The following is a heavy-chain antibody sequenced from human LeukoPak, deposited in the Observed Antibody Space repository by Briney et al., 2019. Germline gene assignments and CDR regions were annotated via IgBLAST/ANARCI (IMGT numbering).Heavy chain of an antibody. D-gene: IGHD6-19*01. J-gene: IGHJ4*02. Sequence: ASVKVSCKASGYTFTGYYMHWVRQAPGQGLEWMGWINPNSGGTNYAQKFQGRVTMTRDTSISTAYMELSGLRSDDTAVYYCARGVAVAGTRWGYFDYWGQGTLVTVSS. CDR3: ARGVAVAGTRWGYFDY. V-gene: IGHV1-2*02. CDR2: INPNSGGT. CDR1: GYTFTGYY.